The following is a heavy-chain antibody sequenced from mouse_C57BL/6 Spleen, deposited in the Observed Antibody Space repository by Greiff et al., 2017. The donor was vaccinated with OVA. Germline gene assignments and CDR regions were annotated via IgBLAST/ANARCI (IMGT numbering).Heavy chain of an antibody. J-gene: IGHJ2*01. V-gene: IGHV1-15*01. CDR1: GYTFTDYE. CDR2: IDPETGGT. D-gene: IGHD2-4*01. CDR3: TKRGLYYDCYGGFDY. Sequence: QVQLQQSGAELVRPGASVTLSCKASGYTFTDYEMHWVKQTPVHGLEWIGAIDPETGGTAYNQKFKGKAILTADKSSSTAYMQLRSLTSEDSAVYYSTKRGLYYDCYGGFDYWGQGTTLTVSS.